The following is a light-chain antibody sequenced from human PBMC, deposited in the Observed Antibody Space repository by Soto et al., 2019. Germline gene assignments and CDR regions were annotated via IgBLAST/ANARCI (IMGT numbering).Light chain of an antibody. CDR1: RSDVGGYNY. V-gene: IGLV2-14*01. CDR3: SSYTSSSSDV. CDR2: EVS. Sequence: QSALTQPASVSGSPGQSITISSTGTRSDVGGYNYVSWYQQHPGKAPKLMIYEVSNRPSGVANRFSGSKSGNTASLTIAVLQDEDEADYYCSSYTSSSSDVFGTGTKLTVL. J-gene: IGLJ1*01.